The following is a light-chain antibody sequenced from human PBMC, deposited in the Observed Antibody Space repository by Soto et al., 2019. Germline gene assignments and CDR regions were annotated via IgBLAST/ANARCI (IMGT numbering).Light chain of an antibody. CDR1: SSDVGGYNY. CDR2: DVS. J-gene: IGLJ2*01. Sequence: QSALTQPASVSGSPGQSITISCTGTSSDVGGYNYVSWYQQHPGKAPKLIIYDVSNRPSGIFNRFSGSKSGNTASLTISGLQAEDEADYYCSSYTSDTTPDVVFGGGTKLTVL. CDR3: SSYTSDTTPDVV. V-gene: IGLV2-14*01.